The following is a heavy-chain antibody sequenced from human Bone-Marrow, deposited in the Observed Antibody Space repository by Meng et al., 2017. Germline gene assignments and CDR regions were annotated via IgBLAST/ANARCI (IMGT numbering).Heavy chain of an antibody. CDR1: GGTFSSYA. CDR2: ISAYNGNT. V-gene: IGHV1-18*01. J-gene: IGHJ4*02. D-gene: IGHD5-12*01. Sequence: QVQLVQSGAGVKRPGSSVKVPCKASGGTFSSYAISWVRQAPGQGLEWMGWISAYNGNTNYAQKLQGRVTMTTDTSTSTAYMELRSLRSDDTAVYYCARDGLGGGCFDYWGQGTLVTVSS. CDR3: ARDGLGGGCFDY.